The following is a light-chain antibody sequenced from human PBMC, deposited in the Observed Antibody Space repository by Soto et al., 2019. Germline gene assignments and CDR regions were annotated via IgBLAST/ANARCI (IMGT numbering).Light chain of an antibody. CDR3: SSYTSSSTRLV. J-gene: IGLJ1*01. Sequence: QSVLTQPASVSGSPGQSITISCTGTSSDVGGYNYVSWYQQHPGKAPKLMIYDVSNRPSGVSNCFSGSKSGNTASLTISGLQAEDEADYYCSSYTSSSTRLVFGTGTKVTVL. V-gene: IGLV2-14*01. CDR2: DVS. CDR1: SSDVGGYNY.